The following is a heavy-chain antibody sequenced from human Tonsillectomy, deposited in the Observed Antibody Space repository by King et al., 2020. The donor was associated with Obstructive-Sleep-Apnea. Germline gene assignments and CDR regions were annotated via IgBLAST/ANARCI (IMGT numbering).Heavy chain of an antibody. CDR1: GFTFSSYA. V-gene: IGHV3-30-3*01. Sequence: VQLVESGGGVVQPGRSLRLSCAASGFTFSSYAMHWVRQAPGKGLEWVAVISYDGSNKYYADSVTGRFTISRDNSKNTLYLQMNSLRAEDTAVYYCARGDYYDILTRLDYWGQGTLVTVSS. CDR3: ARGDYYDILTRLDY. D-gene: IGHD3-9*01. J-gene: IGHJ4*02. CDR2: ISYDGSNK.